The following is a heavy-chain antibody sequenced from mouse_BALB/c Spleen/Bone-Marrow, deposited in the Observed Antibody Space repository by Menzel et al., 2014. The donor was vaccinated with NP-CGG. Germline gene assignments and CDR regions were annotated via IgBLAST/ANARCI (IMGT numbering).Heavy chain of an antibody. CDR3: ARYPSYYYGYAMDY. Sequence: EVQLVESGGGLVKPGGSLKLSCAASGFTFXSYTMSWVRQTPEKRLEWVATISSGGGNTYYPDSVKGRFTISRDNAKNNLYLQMSSLRSEDTALYYCARYPSYYYGYAMDYWGQGASVTVSS. J-gene: IGHJ4*01. D-gene: IGHD1-1*01. CDR2: ISSGGGNT. CDR1: GFTFXSYT. V-gene: IGHV5-9*03.